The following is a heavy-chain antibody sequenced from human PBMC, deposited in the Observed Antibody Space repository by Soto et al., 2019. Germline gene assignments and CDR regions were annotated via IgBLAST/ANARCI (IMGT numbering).Heavy chain of an antibody. CDR3: AKSEFATAYFDY. CDR2: ISGSGGST. CDR1: GCTCSNLA. Sequence: PVGSLRLSWAAAGCTCSNLARSRVRQAPGKGLEWVSAISGSGGSTYYADSVKGRFTISRDNSKNTLYLQMNSLRAEDTAVYYCAKSEFATAYFDYWGQGTLVTVSS. V-gene: IGHV3-23*01. D-gene: IGHD4-17*01. J-gene: IGHJ4*02.